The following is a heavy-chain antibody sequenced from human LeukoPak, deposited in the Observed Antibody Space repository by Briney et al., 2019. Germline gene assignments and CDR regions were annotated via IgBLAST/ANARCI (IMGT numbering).Heavy chain of an antibody. CDR2: IYTSGST. D-gene: IGHD2-2*03. V-gene: IGHV4-61*02. J-gene: IGHJ4*02. CDR3: ARVGCCSSTSCLGTYFDY. Sequence: PSQTLSLTCTVSGGSISSGSYYWSWNRQPAGKGLEWIGRIYTSGSTNYNPSLKSRVTISVDTSKNQFSLKLSSVTAADTAVYYCARVGCCSSTSCLGTYFDYWGQGTLVTVSS. CDR1: GGSISSGSYY.